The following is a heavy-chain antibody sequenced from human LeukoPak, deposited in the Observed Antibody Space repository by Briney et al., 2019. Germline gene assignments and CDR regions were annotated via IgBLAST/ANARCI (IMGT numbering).Heavy chain of an antibody. CDR2: VNYSGST. Sequence: SETLSLTCTVSGGSINSRSYFWGWIRQPPGKGLEWIGSVNYSGSTSYNPSLKSRLTMSVDTSKNHFSLRLNSVTAADTAVYYCARCPTSLYNSGSYFDFWGQGTLVSVSS. V-gene: IGHV4-39*07. D-gene: IGHD5-18*01. CDR3: ARCPTSLYNSGSYFDF. J-gene: IGHJ4*02. CDR1: GGSINSRSYF.